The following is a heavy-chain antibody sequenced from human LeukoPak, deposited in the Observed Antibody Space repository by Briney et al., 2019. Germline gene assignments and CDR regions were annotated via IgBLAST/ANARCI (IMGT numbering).Heavy chain of an antibody. V-gene: IGHV1-18*01. J-gene: IGHJ3*02. CDR3: ARDNDSSGYYDAFDI. CDR2: ISAYNGNT. CDR1: GYTFTSYG. D-gene: IGHD3-22*01. Sequence: EASVKVSCKASGYTFTSYGISWVRQAPGQGLEWMGWISAYNGNTNYAQKLQGRVTMTTDTSTSTAYMELRSLRSEDTAVYYCARDNDSSGYYDAFDIWGQGTMVTVSS.